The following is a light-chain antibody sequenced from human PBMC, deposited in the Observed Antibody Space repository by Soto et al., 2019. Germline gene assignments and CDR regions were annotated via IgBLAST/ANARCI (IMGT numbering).Light chain of an antibody. CDR3: QQRSNWPPEWT. Sequence: EVVLTQSPVTLSLSPGQRATLSCRAGQSISSNLAWYQQKPGQAPRLLISDASNRATGIPARFSGSGSGTDFTLTISSLEPEDFAVYYCQQRSNWPPEWTFGQGTKVDIK. CDR1: QSISSN. CDR2: DAS. J-gene: IGKJ1*01. V-gene: IGKV3-11*01.